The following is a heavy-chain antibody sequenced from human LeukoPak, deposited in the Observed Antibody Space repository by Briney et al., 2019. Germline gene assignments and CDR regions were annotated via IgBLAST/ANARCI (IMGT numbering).Heavy chain of an antibody. J-gene: IGHJ4*02. Sequence: ASVKVSCKASGYTFTSYYMHWVRRAPGQGLEWMGIINPSGGSTSYAQKFQGRVTMTRDMSTSTVYMELSSLRSDDTAVYYCARDLGIAVAGTGYWGQGTLVTVSS. CDR1: GYTFTSYY. D-gene: IGHD6-19*01. CDR3: ARDLGIAVAGTGY. V-gene: IGHV1-46*01. CDR2: INPSGGST.